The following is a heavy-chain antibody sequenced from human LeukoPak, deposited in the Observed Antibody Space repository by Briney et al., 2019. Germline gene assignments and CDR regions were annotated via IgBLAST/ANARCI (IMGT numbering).Heavy chain of an antibody. CDR1: GGSISSYYW. J-gene: IGHJ4*02. CDR2: IDWDDDK. Sequence: KPSETLSLTCTVSGGSISSYYWSWIRQPPGKALEWLARIDWDDDKYYSTSLKTRLTISKDTSKNQVVLTMTNMDPVDTATYYCARMTSGHTIDYWGQGTLVTVSS. CDR3: ARMTSGHTIDY. V-gene: IGHV2-70*11. D-gene: IGHD2-15*01.